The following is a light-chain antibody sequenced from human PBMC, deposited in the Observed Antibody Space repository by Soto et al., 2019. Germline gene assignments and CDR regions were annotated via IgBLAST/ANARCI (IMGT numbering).Light chain of an antibody. V-gene: IGLV1-40*01. CDR2: ANN. CDR1: NSNVGGGYD. J-gene: IGLJ2*01. CDR3: CCCSYADSSSFRVL. Sequence: QSVLTQPPSVSGAPGQTVTISCTGSNSNVGGGYDVHWYQQLPGSAPKLLIYANNNRPSGVPDRFSGSKSGTSASLIISGLQAADEAEYYCCCCSYADSSSFRVLFGGGTKLTVL.